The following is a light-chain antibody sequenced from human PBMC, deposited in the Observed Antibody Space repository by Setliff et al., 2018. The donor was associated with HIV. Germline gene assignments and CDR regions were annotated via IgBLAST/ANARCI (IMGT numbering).Light chain of an antibody. V-gene: IGLV2-14*03. J-gene: IGLJ3*02. CDR3: NSYTTSNTLV. CDR1: NSDIGAYKF. CDR2: GTT. Sequence: QSVLTQPASVSGSPGQSIAISCAGTNSDIGAYKFVPWYQQHPGKAPKLIIYGTTTRPSGVSDRFSGSKSGNTASLTISGLQAEDEADYYRNSYTTSNTLVFGGGTQLTVL.